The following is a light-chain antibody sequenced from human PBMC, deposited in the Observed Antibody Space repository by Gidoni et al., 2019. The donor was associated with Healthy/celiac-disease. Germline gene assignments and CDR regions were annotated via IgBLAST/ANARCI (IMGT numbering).Light chain of an antibody. Sequence: ELVLTQSPGTLSLSPGERATLSCRASQSVSSSYLAWYQQKPGQAPRLLIYGASSRATGIPDRFSGSGSGTDFTLTISRLELEDFAVYYCQQYGSSPPWTFGQGTKVEIK. J-gene: IGKJ1*01. CDR2: GAS. V-gene: IGKV3-20*01. CDR3: QQYGSSPPWT. CDR1: QSVSSSY.